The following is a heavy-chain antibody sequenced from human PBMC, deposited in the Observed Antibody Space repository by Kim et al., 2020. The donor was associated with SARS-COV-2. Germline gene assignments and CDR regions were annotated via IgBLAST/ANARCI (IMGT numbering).Heavy chain of an antibody. CDR1: GFTFSSYD. CDR2: IGTAGDP. CDR3: VRSLRTGPFDY. Sequence: GGSLRLSCAASGFTFSSYDMHWVRQATGKGLEWVSAIGTAGDPYYPGSVKGRFTISRENAKNSLYLQMNSLRAGDTAVYYCVRSLRTGPFDYWGQGTLVTVSS. J-gene: IGHJ4*02. V-gene: IGHV3-13*05. D-gene: IGHD6-13*01.